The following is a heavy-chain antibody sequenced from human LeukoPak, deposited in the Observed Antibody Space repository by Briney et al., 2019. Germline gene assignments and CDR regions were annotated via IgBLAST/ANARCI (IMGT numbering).Heavy chain of an antibody. V-gene: IGHV4-34*01. J-gene: IGHJ5*02. CDR2: TNHSGST. D-gene: IGHD6-6*01. CDR3: AQIIAARPAGTNWFDP. CDR1: GGSFSGYY. Sequence: SETLSLTCAVYGGSFSGYYWSWIRQPPGKGLEWIGETNHSGSTNYNPPLKSRVTISVDTSKNQFSLELSSVTAADTAVYYCAQIIAARPAGTNWFDPWGQGTLVTVSS.